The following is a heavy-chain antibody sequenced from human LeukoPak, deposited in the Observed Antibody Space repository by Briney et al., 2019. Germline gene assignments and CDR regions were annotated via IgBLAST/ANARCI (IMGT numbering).Heavy chain of an antibody. Sequence: TGGSLRLSCAASGFSFSSYAMIWVRQPPGKGLEWIGEMYLSGTTHSNPSVKSRVTISIDKSKNQFFLNLSSVTAADTAVYYCAGLVGRYSSGLYYYYFDYWGQGTLVTVSS. CDR3: AGLVGRYSSGLYYYYFDY. D-gene: IGHD3-22*01. CDR1: GFSFSSYAM. J-gene: IGHJ4*02. V-gene: IGHV4-4*02. CDR2: MYLSGTT.